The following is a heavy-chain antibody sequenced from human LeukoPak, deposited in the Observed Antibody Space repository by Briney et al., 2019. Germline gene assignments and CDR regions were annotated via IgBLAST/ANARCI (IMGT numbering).Heavy chain of an antibody. D-gene: IGHD5-12*01. CDR1: GYSISSGYY. V-gene: IGHV4-38-2*01. J-gene: IGHJ4*02. Sequence: PSDTLYLTCAVSGYSISSGYYWGWIRQPPRKGLEWIGSIYHSGSTYYNPSFKSRVTISVDTSKNQFSLKLSSVTAADTAVYYCARMSGYEDPHYFDYWGQGTLVTVSS. CDR3: ARMSGYEDPHYFDY. CDR2: IYHSGST.